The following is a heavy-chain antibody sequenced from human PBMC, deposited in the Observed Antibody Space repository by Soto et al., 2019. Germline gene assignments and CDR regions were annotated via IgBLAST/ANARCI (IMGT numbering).Heavy chain of an antibody. D-gene: IGHD2-2*01. Sequence: GGSLRLSCAASGFTFSTYWMNWVRQAPGKGLVWVSRINSYGSSTSYADSVKGRFTVSRDNAKNTLYLQMNSLRAEDTAGYYCARGGSSTSCYVAAFDIWGQGTMVTVSS. J-gene: IGHJ3*02. V-gene: IGHV3-74*01. CDR2: INSYGSST. CDR1: GFTFSTYW. CDR3: ARGGSSTSCYVAAFDI.